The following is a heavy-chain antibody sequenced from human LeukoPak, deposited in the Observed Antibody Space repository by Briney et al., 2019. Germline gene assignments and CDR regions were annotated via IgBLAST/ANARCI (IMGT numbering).Heavy chain of an antibody. CDR3: ARDSTYYYGSGSYSDAFDI. D-gene: IGHD3-10*01. CDR1: GGSFSGYY. Sequence: PSETLSLTCAVYGGSFSGYYWSWIRQPPGKGLEWIGEINHSGSTNYNPSLKSRVTISVDTSKNQFSLKLSSVTAADTAVYYCARDSTYYYGSGSYSDAFDIWGQGTMVTVSS. V-gene: IGHV4-34*01. J-gene: IGHJ3*02. CDR2: INHSGST.